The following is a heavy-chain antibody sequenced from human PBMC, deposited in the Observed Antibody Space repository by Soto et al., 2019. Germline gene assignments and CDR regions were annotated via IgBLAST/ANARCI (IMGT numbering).Heavy chain of an antibody. D-gene: IGHD2-15*01. Sequence: TLSLTCTVSGGSISSYYWSWIRQPPGKGLEWIGYIYYSGSTNYNPSLKSRVTISVDTSKNQFSLKLSSVTAADTVVYYCARGCSGGSCYSNWVDPWGQGTLVTVSS. V-gene: IGHV4-59*01. CDR2: IYYSGST. CDR1: GGSISSYY. J-gene: IGHJ5*02. CDR3: ARGCSGGSCYSNWVDP.